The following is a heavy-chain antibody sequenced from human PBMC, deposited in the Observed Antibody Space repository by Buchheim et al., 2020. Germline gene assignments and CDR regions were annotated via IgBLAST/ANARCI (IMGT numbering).Heavy chain of an antibody. D-gene: IGHD4-17*01. V-gene: IGHV3-7*01. J-gene: IGHJ4*02. CDR3: ARDSREDYGDYGNHFDY. Sequence: EVQLVESGGGLVQPGGSLRLSCAASGFTFSSYWMSWVRQAPGKGLEWVANIKQDGSEKYYVDSVKGRFTISRDNAKNSLYLQMNSLRAEDTAVNYCARDSREDYGDYGNHFDYWGQGT. CDR2: IKQDGSEK. CDR1: GFTFSSYW.